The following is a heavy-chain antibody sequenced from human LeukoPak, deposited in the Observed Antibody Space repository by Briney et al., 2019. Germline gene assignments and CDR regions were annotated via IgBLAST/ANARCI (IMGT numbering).Heavy chain of an antibody. CDR1: GGSISISSYY. CDR2: IYYSGST. Sequence: PSETLSLTCTVSGGSISISSYYWGWIRQPPGKGLEWIGSIYYSGSTYYNPSLKSRVTISVDTSKNQFSLKLSSVTAADTAVYYCARFPYSSSWDYRFDPWGQGTLVTVSS. J-gene: IGHJ5*02. V-gene: IGHV4-39*01. CDR3: ARFPYSSSWDYRFDP. D-gene: IGHD6-13*01.